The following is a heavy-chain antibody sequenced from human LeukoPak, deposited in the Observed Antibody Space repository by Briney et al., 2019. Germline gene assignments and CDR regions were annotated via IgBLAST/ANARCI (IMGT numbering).Heavy chain of an antibody. J-gene: IGHJ3*02. CDR2: IYYSGST. V-gene: IGHV4-61*08. CDR1: GGSINNGDYY. Sequence: SETLSLTCTVSGGSINNGDYYWSWIRQPPGKGLEWIGYIYYSGSTNYNPSLKSRVTISVDTSKNQFSLKLSSVTAADTAVYYCARVGLNAFDIWGQGTMVTVSS. CDR3: ARVGLNAFDI.